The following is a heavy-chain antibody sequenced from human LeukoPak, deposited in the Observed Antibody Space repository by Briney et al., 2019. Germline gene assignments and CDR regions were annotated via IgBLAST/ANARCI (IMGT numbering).Heavy chain of an antibody. J-gene: IGHJ6*03. V-gene: IGHV1-2*02. D-gene: IGHD3-16*01. CDR2: INPNSGGT. CDR3: ARAPPWGGAPYYYYYYMDV. CDR1: GYTFTGYY. Sequence: ASVKVSCKASGYTFTGYYMHWVRQAPGQGLEWMGWINPNSGGTNYAQKLQGRVTMTTDTSTSTAYMELRSLRSDDTAVYYCARAPPWGGAPYYYYYYMDVWGKGTTVTISS.